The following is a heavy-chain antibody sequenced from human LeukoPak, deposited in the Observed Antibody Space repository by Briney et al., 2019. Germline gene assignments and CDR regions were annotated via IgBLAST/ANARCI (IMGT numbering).Heavy chain of an antibody. CDR3: ARCRDIVATSFAGSLDY. J-gene: IGHJ4*02. V-gene: IGHV3-48*04. CDR2: ISSSNTI. D-gene: IGHD5-12*01. Sequence: GGSLRLSCAASGFTFSTYSMNWVRQAPGKGLEWVSYISSSNTIYYADSVKGRFTSSRDNAKNSLYLHMNSLRAEDTAVYYCARCRDIVATSFAGSLDYWGQGTLVTVSS. CDR1: GFTFSTYS.